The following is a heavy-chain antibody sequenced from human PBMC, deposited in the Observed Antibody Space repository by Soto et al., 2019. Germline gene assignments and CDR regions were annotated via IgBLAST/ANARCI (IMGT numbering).Heavy chain of an antibody. V-gene: IGHV6-1*01. CDR1: GDSVSSNTAA. D-gene: IGHD2-2*01. CDR2: TYYKSMWYN. CDR3: VRERKYQLLSWYWFDP. Sequence: PSQTLSLTCAISGDSVSSNTAAWNWIRQSPSRGLEWLGRTYYKSMWYNDYAASVKGRITINPDTSKNQFSLQLNSVTPEDTAVYYCVRERKYQLLSWYWFDPWGQGTLVTVSS. J-gene: IGHJ5*02.